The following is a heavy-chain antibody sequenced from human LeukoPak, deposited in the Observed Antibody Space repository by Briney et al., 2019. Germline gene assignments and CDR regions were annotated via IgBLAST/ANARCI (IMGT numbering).Heavy chain of an antibody. J-gene: IGHJ2*01. V-gene: IGHV3-30*04. CDR1: GFTFTNYS. CDR2: ISYDETNK. Sequence: GGSLRLSCAAYGFTFTNYSMHWVRQAPGKGLEWVQVISYDETNKYDEDSVKGRFTISRDSSKSTLYLQMSSLRDEDTAVYYCAKNNDYGGSYWYFDLWGRGTLVTVSS. CDR3: AKNNDYGGSYWYFDL. D-gene: IGHD4-23*01.